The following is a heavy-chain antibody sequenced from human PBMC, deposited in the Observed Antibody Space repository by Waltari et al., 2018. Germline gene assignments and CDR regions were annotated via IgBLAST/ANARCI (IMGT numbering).Heavy chain of an antibody. CDR1: GYTFTSYG. CDR3: ARDPNIRPYYYGSGSYPSSVGWFDP. J-gene: IGHJ5*02. V-gene: IGHV1-18*01. Sequence: QVQLVQSGAEVKKPGASVKVSCKASGYTFTSYGISWVRQAPGQGLEWMGWISAYNGNTNYAQKLQGRVTMTTDTSTSTAYMELRSLGSDDTAVYYCARDPNIRPYYYGSGSYPSSVGWFDPWGQGTLVTVSS. CDR2: ISAYNGNT. D-gene: IGHD3-10*01.